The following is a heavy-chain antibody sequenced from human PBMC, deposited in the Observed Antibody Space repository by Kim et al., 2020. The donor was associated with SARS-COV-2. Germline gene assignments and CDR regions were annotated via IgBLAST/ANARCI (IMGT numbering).Heavy chain of an antibody. Sequence: GGSLRLSCAASGFTFDDYAMHWVRQAPGKGLEWVSGISWDSGSIGYADSVKGRFTISRDNAKNSLYLQMNSLRAEDTALYYCAKDKEYCSGGSCYSNFDYWGQGTLVTVSS. V-gene: IGHV3-9*01. D-gene: IGHD2-15*01. CDR2: ISWDSGSI. CDR1: GFTFDDYA. J-gene: IGHJ4*02. CDR3: AKDKEYCSGGSCYSNFDY.